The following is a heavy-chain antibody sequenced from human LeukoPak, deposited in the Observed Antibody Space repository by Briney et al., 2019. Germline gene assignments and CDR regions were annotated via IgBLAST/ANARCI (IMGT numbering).Heavy chain of an antibody. CDR3: ARLTKNDSGSYRFGKKKRGYMDV. Sequence: SETLSLTCTVSGGSINTPNYYWGSIRQTQGKGLEWTGEINHSGSTNYNPSLKSRVTISVHTSKNQFSLKLSSVTAADTAVYYCARLTKNDSGSYRFGKKKRGYMDVWGKGTTVTISS. V-gene: IGHV4-39*07. D-gene: IGHD3-10*01. J-gene: IGHJ6*03. CDR2: INHSGST. CDR1: GGSINTPNYY.